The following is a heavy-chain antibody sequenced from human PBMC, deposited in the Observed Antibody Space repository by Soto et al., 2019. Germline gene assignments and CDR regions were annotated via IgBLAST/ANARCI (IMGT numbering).Heavy chain of an antibody. CDR2: INHSGST. V-gene: IGHV4-34*01. CDR1: GGSFSGYY. Sequence: SETLSLTCAVYGGSFSGYYWSWIRQPPGKGLEWIGEINHSGSTNYNPSLKSRVTISVDTSKNQFSLKLSSVTAADTAVYYCARARPSRIILWFGELSPPSSWFDPWGQGTLVTVSS. CDR3: ARARPSRIILWFGELSPPSSWFDP. D-gene: IGHD3-10*01. J-gene: IGHJ5*02.